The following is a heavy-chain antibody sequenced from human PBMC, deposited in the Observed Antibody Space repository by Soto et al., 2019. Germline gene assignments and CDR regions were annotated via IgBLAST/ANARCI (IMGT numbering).Heavy chain of an antibody. V-gene: IGHV3-23*01. Sequence: EVQLLESGGGLVQPGGSLRLSCAASGFTFSTYAMSWVRQAPGKGLDRVSEISGSGGSADYADSVKGRFTISRDNSKNTLFLQMNSLRAEDTAVYYCAKARFMTTMTTLPYYYFGHWGQGSLVTVSS. CDR3: AKARFMTTMTTLPYYYFGH. CDR2: ISGSGGSA. D-gene: IGHD4-17*01. CDR1: GFTFSTYA. J-gene: IGHJ4*02.